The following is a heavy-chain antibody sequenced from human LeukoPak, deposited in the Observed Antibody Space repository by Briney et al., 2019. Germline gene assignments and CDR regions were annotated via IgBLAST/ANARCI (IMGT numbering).Heavy chain of an antibody. CDR3: ARSDCSSTSCFFDY. Sequence: GGSLRLSCAASGFTFSGSAMHWVRQAPGKGLEWVSYISSSSSTIYYADSVKGRFTISRDNAKNSLYLQMNSLRAEDTAVYYCARSDCSSTSCFFDYWGQGTLVTVSS. D-gene: IGHD2-2*01. V-gene: IGHV3-48*01. J-gene: IGHJ4*02. CDR2: ISSSSSTI. CDR1: GFTFSGSA.